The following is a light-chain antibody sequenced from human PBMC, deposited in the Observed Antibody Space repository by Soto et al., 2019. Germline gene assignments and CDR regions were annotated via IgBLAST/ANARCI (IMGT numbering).Light chain of an antibody. CDR3: QSYDGSLSGFYV. J-gene: IGLJ1*01. V-gene: IGLV1-40*01. Sequence: QSALTQPPAVSGAPGQRVTISCTGSSSNIGANSDVHWYQQLTGAAPKLLIYGNSNRPSGVSDRFSGSKSGTSASLAITGLQAEDEADYYCQSYDGSLSGFYVFGTGTKVTVL. CDR2: GNS. CDR1: SSNIGANSD.